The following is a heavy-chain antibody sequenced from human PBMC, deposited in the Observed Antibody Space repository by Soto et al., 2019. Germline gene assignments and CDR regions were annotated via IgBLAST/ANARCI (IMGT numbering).Heavy chain of an antibody. CDR1: GFTLSAYW. V-gene: IGHV3-7*05. J-gene: IGHJ3*02. D-gene: IGHD6-13*01. CDR3: ARDVSPGSSSLYLDSFEI. Sequence: EVQLVESGGDLVQPGGSLRLSCAASGFTLSAYWMTWVRQAPGKGLEWVANINRDGSKKSYLDSVRGRFTISRDNVGNSMYLQTDSLRADDPALYYWARDVSPGSSSLYLDSFEIWGQGTRVTVSS. CDR2: INRDGSKK.